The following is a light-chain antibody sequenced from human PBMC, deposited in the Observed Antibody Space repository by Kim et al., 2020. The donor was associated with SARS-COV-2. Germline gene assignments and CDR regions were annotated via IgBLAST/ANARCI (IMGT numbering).Light chain of an antibody. Sequence: APGKTARITCGGNNIGSKSVHWYQQKPGQAPVLVIYYDSNRPSGIPERLSGSNSGNTATLTISRVAAGDEADYYCQVWGSNSDHPVFGGGTQLTVL. CDR3: QVWGSNSDHPV. CDR1: NIGSKS. CDR2: YDS. V-gene: IGLV3-21*04. J-gene: IGLJ3*02.